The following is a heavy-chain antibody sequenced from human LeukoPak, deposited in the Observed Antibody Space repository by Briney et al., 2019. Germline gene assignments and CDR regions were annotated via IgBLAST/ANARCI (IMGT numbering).Heavy chain of an antibody. CDR1: GFTFSSYE. CDR2: ITTSGRTI. J-gene: IGHJ4*02. D-gene: IGHD4-17*01. Sequence: GGSLRLSCAASGFTFSSYEMNWVRQAPGKGLEWVSYITTSGRTIYYADSVKGRFTISRDNAKNSLYLQMNSLRAEDTAVYYCARGEDYGTNSFDYWGQGTLITVSS. V-gene: IGHV3-48*03. CDR3: ARGEDYGTNSFDY.